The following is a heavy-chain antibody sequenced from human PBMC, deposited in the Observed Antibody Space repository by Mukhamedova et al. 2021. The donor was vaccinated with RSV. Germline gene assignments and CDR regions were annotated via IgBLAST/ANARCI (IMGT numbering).Heavy chain of an antibody. J-gene: IGHJ3*02. D-gene: IGHD6-19*01. V-gene: IGHV3-53*01. CDR3: ARTGSGWFIGAFDI. CDR2: IYSGGST. Sequence: PGKGLEWVSIIYSGGSTYYADSVKGRFTISRDNSKNTLYLQMNSLRAEDTAVYYCARTGSGWFIGAFDIWGQGT.